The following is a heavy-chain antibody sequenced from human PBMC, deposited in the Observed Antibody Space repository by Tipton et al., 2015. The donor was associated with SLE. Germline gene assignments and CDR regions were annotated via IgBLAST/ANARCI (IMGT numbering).Heavy chain of an antibody. CDR3: ARAGFGELFLDY. V-gene: IGHV4-34*12. CDR2: IIHSGST. Sequence: TLSLTCAVYGGSFSAYYWSWIRQPPEKGLEWIGEIIHSGSTYYNPSLRSRVSMSVDTSKNQFSLKLSSVTAADTAVYYCARAGFGELFLDYWGQGTLVTVSS. D-gene: IGHD3-10*01. CDR1: GGSFSAYY. J-gene: IGHJ4*02.